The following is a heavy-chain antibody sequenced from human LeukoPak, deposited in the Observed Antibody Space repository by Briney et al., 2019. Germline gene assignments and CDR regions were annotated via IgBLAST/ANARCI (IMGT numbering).Heavy chain of an antibody. V-gene: IGHV4-34*01. CDR2: MYYSGST. J-gene: IGHJ5*02. D-gene: IGHD2-15*01. CDR1: GGSFSGYY. Sequence: PSETLSLTCAVYGGSFSGYYWGWIRQPPGKGLEWIGSMYYSGSTYYNPSLKSRVTIPADTSKNQLSLKLSSVTAADTAVYYCASLVLGWFDPWGQGTLVTVSS. CDR3: ASLVLGWFDP.